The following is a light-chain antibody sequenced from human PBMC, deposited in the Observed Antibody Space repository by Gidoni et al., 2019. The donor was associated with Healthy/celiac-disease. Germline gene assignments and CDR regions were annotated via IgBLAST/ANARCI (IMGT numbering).Light chain of an antibody. CDR2: EVS. J-gene: IGLJ1*01. CDR3: SSYTSSSKV. V-gene: IGLV2-14*01. CDR1: SSDVGCYNY. Sequence: QSALTQPASVSGSPGQSITISCTGTSSDVGCYNYVSWYQQHPGKALKLMIYEVSNRPSGVPDRFSGSKSGNTASLTISGLQAEDEADYYCSSYTSSSKVFGTGTKVTVL.